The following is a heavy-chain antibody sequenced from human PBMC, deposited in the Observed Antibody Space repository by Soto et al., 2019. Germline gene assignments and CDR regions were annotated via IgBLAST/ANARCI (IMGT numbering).Heavy chain of an antibody. CDR3: ARQSWGGDGMDV. CDR1: GFTFSTYT. CDR2: ISSSSRDK. V-gene: IGHV3-21*02. Sequence: EVQLVESGGGLVKPGGTLRLSCAASGFTFSTYTFNWVRQAPGKGLEWVSSISSSSRDKFYADSLKARDTISRDNANAAVFLQMDNLRGEDTAVYYCARQSWGGDGMDVWGQGTTVTVSS. J-gene: IGHJ6*02. D-gene: IGHD3-16*01.